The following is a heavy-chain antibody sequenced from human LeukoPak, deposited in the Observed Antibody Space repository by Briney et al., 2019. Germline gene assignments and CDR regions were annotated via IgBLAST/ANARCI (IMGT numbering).Heavy chain of an antibody. CDR1: GFTFSSYG. D-gene: IGHD3-22*01. Sequence: PGGSLRLSCAASGFTFSSYGMHWGRQAPGKGLEWVAVIWYDGSNKYYADSVKGRFTISRDNSKNTLYLQMNSLRAEDTAVYYCAKDNNYDSSGFDYWGQGTLVTVSS. CDR3: AKDNNYDSSGFDY. J-gene: IGHJ4*02. CDR2: IWYDGSNK. V-gene: IGHV3-33*06.